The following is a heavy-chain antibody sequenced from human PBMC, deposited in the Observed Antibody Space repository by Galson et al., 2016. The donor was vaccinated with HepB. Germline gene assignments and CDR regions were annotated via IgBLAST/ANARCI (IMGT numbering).Heavy chain of an antibody. CDR1: GGTFSSYA. CDR3: ARDHFGGKSGIDDAFDI. J-gene: IGHJ3*02. D-gene: IGHD4-23*01. CDR2: IIPMFGTV. V-gene: IGHV1-69*13. Sequence: SVKVSCKASGGTFSSYAISWVRQAPGQGLEWMGGIIPMFGTVNYAQKFQGRVTITADEFTSIAYMEVTSLTSEDTAVYFCARDHFGGKSGIDDAFDIWGQGTMVTVSS.